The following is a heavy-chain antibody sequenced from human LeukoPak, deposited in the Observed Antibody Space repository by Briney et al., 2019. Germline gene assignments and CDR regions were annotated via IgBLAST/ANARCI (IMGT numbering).Heavy chain of an antibody. CDR1: GGSITSRSNY. V-gene: IGHV4-39*07. Sequence: SETLSLTCTVSGGSITSRSNYWGWIRQPPGKGLEWIGSINYSGSTYYNPSLKSRVTISVDTSKNQFSLKLISVTAADTAVYYRATRGSFGFRGFSAFDIWGQGTMVTVSS. CDR2: INYSGST. J-gene: IGHJ3*02. CDR3: ATRGSFGFRGFSAFDI. D-gene: IGHD3-10*01.